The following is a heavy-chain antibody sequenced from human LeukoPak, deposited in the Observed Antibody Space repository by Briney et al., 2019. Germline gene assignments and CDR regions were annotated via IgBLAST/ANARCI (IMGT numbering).Heavy chain of an antibody. CDR1: GFTFSSYS. V-gene: IGHV3-21*01. J-gene: IGHJ4*02. D-gene: IGHD5-18*01. Sequence: RGSLRLSCAASGFTFSSYSMNWVRQAPGKGLEWVSSISSSSSYIYYTDSVKGRFTISRDNAKNSLYLQMNSLRVEDTAVYYCARDLKRDVDTAMVSGDYWGQGTLVTVSS. CDR3: ARDLKRDVDTAMVSGDY. CDR2: ISSSSSYI.